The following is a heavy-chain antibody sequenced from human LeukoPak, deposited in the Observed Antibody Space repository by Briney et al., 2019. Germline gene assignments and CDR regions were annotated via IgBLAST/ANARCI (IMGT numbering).Heavy chain of an antibody. D-gene: IGHD2-2*01. Sequence: PGGSLRLSCAASGFTFSSYSMNWVRQAPGKGLEWVSYISSSSSTIYYADSVKGRFTISRDNSKNTVYLQMNSLRAEDTALYYCAKARISSTSCYEYWGQGTLVTVSS. CDR1: GFTFSSYS. CDR2: ISSSSSTI. CDR3: AKARISSTSCYEY. J-gene: IGHJ4*02. V-gene: IGHV3-48*01.